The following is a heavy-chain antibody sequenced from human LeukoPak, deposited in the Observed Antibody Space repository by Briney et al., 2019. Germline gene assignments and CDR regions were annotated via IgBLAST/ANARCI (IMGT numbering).Heavy chain of an antibody. V-gene: IGHV1-3*01. CDR1: GYTFTSYS. D-gene: IGHD7-27*01. J-gene: IGHJ4*02. CDR2: INAGNGNT. CDR3: VRTPPNWGFDY. Sequence: PEASVNVSCKASGYTFTSYSMHWVRQAPGQRLEWMGWINAGNGNTKFSQKFQGRVTMTSDSSISTAYMELSSLRSEDTAIYYCVRTPPNWGFDYWGQGTLVTVSS.